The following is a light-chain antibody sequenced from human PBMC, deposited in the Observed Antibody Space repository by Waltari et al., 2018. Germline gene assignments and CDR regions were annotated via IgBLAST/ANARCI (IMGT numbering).Light chain of an antibody. CDR2: DVS. CDR1: SRAVGGSNS. CDR3: SSYTTSFTLV. V-gene: IGLV2-14*03. Sequence: QSALTQPASVSGSPGQSLTLSCPGTSRAVGGSNSVSGYQQHPGKAPKLMISDVSNRPSGISNRFSGSKSGNTASLTISGLQAEDEAHYYCSSYTTSFTLVFGGGTKLTVL. J-gene: IGLJ2*01.